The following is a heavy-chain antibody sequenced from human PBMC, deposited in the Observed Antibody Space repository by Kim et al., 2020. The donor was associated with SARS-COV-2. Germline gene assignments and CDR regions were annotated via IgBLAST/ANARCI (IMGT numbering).Heavy chain of an antibody. J-gene: IGHJ4*02. CDR3: AAIPPGYDILTGYDY. CDR2: INPSGGST. CDR1: GYTFTSYY. D-gene: IGHD3-9*01. V-gene: IGHV1-46*01. Sequence: ASVKVSCKASGYTFTSYYMHWVRQAPGQGLEWMGIINPSGGSTSYAQKFQGRVTMTRDTSTSTVYMELSSLRSEDTAVYYCAAIPPGYDILTGYDYWGQGTLVTVSS.